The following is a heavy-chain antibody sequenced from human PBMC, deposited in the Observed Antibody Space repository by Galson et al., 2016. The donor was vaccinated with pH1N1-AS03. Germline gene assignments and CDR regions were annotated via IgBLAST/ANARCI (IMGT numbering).Heavy chain of an antibody. J-gene: IGHJ4*02. CDR1: GFTFSNYW. CDR2: INQDESEK. V-gene: IGHV3-7*03. CDR3: ARGLTYHFGSGSVF. D-gene: IGHD3-10*01. Sequence: SLRLSCAASGFTFSNYWMHWVRQAPGRGLEWVANINQDESEKYYVDSAKGRFTISRDNAKTSLYLQMSSLRAEDTAVYYCARGLTYHFGSGSVFWGQGTLVTVSS.